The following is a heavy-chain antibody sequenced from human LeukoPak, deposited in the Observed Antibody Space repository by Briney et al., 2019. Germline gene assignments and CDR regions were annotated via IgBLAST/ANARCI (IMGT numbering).Heavy chain of an antibody. Sequence: ASVKVSCKGSGYTFTGYYIHWLRQAPGQGLEWMGWINPNNGDSDTAQKFQGRVTMTRDTSITTTYMELTTLTIDDTAVYYCTKDNGTPPNGFDIWGQGTMVTVSS. J-gene: IGHJ3*02. CDR2: INPNNGDS. CDR1: GYTFTGYY. V-gene: IGHV1-2*02. D-gene: IGHD1-26*01. CDR3: TKDNGTPPNGFDI.